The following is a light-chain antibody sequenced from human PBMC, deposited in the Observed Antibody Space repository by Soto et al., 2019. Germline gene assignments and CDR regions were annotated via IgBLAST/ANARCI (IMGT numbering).Light chain of an antibody. CDR2: AAY. V-gene: IGKV1-9*01. CDR1: QGMSTY. J-gene: IGKJ4*01. Sequence: IQVTQSPSSLSVSVGDRITITCRASQGMSTYLAWYQQKPGKAPKLLIYAAYTLQSGVPSRFSGGGSGTDFTLTISSLQPEDFATYYCQQLNRYPTFGGGTKVEIK. CDR3: QQLNRYPT.